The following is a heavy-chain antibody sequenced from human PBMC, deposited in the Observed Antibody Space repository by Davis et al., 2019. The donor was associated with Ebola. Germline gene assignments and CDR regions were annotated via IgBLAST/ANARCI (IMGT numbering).Heavy chain of an antibody. CDR3: ARDSGIFGDYYFDS. D-gene: IGHD3-10*02. Sequence: GESLKISCAASGFTFSNYGISWVRQAPGKGLEWVAGISYDGTNKDYADFVKGRFTISRDNAKNSVYLQMNSLRAEDTAVYYCARDSGIFGDYYFDSWGQGTLVTVSS. V-gene: IGHV3-30*03. J-gene: IGHJ4*02. CDR1: GFTFSNYG. CDR2: ISYDGTNK.